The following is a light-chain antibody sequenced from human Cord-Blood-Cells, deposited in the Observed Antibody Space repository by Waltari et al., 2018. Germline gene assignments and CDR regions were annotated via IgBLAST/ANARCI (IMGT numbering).Light chain of an antibody. Sequence: EIVMTQSPATLSVSPGERATLACRASRSVSSNLTWYQQKPGQAPRLLIYGASTRATGIPARFSGSVSGTEFTLTISSLQSEDFAVYYCQQYNNWPFTFGPGTKVDIK. CDR2: GAS. V-gene: IGKV3-15*01. J-gene: IGKJ3*01. CDR3: QQYNNWPFT. CDR1: RSVSSN.